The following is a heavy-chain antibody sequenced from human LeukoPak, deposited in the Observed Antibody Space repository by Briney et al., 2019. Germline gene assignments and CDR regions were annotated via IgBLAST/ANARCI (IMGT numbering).Heavy chain of an antibody. V-gene: IGHV3-23*01. J-gene: IGHJ6*02. CDR1: GFTFSSYA. D-gene: IGHD3-3*01. Sequence: PAGGSLRLSCAASGFTFSSYAMSWVRQAPGKGLEWVSAISGSGGSTYYADSVKGRFTISRDNSKNTLYLQMNSLRAEDTAVYYCARDIRKFWSGSTYYYGMDVWGQGTTVTVSS. CDR2: ISGSGGST. CDR3: ARDIRKFWSGSTYYYGMDV.